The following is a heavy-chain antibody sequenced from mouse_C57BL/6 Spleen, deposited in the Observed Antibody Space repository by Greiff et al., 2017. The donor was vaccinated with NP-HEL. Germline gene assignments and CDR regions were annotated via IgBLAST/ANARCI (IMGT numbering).Heavy chain of an antibody. D-gene: IGHD1-1*01. CDR2: IYPRSGNT. CDR1: GYTFTSYG. V-gene: IGHV1-81*01. CDR3: ASVVANPYFDY. Sequence: VQGVESGAELARPGASVKLSCKASGYTFTSYGISWVKQRTGQGLEWIGEIYPRSGNTYYNEKFKGKATLTADKSSSTAYMELRSLTSEDSAVYFCASVVANPYFDYWGQGTTLTVSS. J-gene: IGHJ2*01.